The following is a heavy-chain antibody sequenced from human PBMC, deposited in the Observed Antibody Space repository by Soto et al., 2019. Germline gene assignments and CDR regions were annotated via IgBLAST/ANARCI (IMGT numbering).Heavy chain of an antibody. Sequence: PSETLSLTCTVSGGSVSSGSYYWSWIRQPPGKGLEWIGYIYYSGSTNYNPSLKSRVTISVDTSKNQFSLKLSSVTAADTAVYYCARATYSGYDSPWFDPWGQGTLVTVSS. CDR1: GGSVSSGSYY. J-gene: IGHJ5*02. V-gene: IGHV4-61*01. CDR3: ARATYSGYDSPWFDP. CDR2: IYYSGST. D-gene: IGHD5-12*01.